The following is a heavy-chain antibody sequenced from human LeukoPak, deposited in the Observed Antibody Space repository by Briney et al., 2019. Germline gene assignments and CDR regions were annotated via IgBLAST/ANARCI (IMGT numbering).Heavy chain of an antibody. CDR1: GFTFSIYA. CDR3: AKYRDVTSKGSGLGS. Sequence: GGSLRLSCAASGFTFSIYAMSWVRQAPGKGLEWVSAISGDGGSTYYTDSVKGRFTISRDNSRNTLYVQMTRLTAEDTAVYYCAKYRDVTSKGSGLGSLGQGTLVTVSS. CDR2: ISGDGGST. V-gene: IGHV3-23*01. D-gene: IGHD4-17*01. J-gene: IGHJ5*01.